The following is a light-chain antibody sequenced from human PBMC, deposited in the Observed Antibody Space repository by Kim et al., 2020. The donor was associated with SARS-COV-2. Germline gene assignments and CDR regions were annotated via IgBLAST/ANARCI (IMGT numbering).Light chain of an antibody. CDR1: SSGVGGDTY. V-gene: IGLV2-8*01. CDR2: EVS. CDR3: SSYAGSNNLV. Sequence: GQSLTNPFTGTSSGVGGDTYVSWYQQHPGKAPKLMIYEVSKRPSGVPDRFSGSKSGNTASLTVSGLQAEDEADYYCSSYAGSNNLVFGGGTQLTVL. J-gene: IGLJ2*01.